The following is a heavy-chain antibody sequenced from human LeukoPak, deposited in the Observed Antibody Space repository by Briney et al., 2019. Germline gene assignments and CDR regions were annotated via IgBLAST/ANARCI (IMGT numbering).Heavy chain of an antibody. Sequence: ASVKVSCKASGYTFTNYGITWVRQAPGQGLEWMGWISGYQGSTKYAQNFQGRVTMTIDTSTSTAYMDLRSLRSDDTAIYSCARSVLGTITAGPFNYWGQGTLVAVSS. V-gene: IGHV1-18*01. CDR3: ARSVLGTITAGPFNY. CDR1: GYTFTNYG. D-gene: IGHD5-24*01. J-gene: IGHJ4*02. CDR2: ISGYQGST.